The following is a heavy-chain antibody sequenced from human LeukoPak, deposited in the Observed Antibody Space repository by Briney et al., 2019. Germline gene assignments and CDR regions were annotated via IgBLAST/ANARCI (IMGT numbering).Heavy chain of an antibody. D-gene: IGHD2-21*01. CDR1: GYRFTTSW. J-gene: IGHJ4*02. Sequence: GESLKISCQGSGYRFTTSWIGWVRQLPGKGLEWMGIIYPGDSDTRYSPSFQGQVTISVDKSINTAYLQWSSLKASDTAMYYCAKLFGQYFDYWGQGTLVTVSS. CDR3: AKLFGQYFDY. V-gene: IGHV5-51*01. CDR2: IYPGDSDT.